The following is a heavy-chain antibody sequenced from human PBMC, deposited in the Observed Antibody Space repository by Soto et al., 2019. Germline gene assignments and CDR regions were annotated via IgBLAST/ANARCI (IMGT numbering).Heavy chain of an antibody. CDR1: GGSVRTGSYH. CDR2: IPNNGSP. D-gene: IGHD7-27*01. J-gene: IGHJ5*01. CDR3: ARIGWGGDS. V-gene: IGHV4-61*01. Sequence: SETLSLTCSVSGGSVRTGSYHWSWIRQPPGKGLEWIGFIPNNGSPDYNPSLKSRVVVSIDRSKNQFSLKVNSVTAADAAVYFCARIGWGGDSWGHGTLVTVSS.